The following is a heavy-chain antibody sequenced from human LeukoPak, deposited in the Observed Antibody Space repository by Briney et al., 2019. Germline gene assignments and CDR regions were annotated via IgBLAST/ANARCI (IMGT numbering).Heavy chain of an antibody. Sequence: GGSLRLSCAASGFTFSSYSMNWVRQAPGKGLEWASSISSSSSYIYYADPVKGRFTISRDNAKNSLYLQMNSLRAEDTAVYYCAREIGYGDYVNYFDYWGQGTLVTVSS. CDR2: ISSSSSYI. V-gene: IGHV3-21*01. J-gene: IGHJ4*02. CDR1: GFTFSSYS. D-gene: IGHD4-17*01. CDR3: AREIGYGDYVNYFDY.